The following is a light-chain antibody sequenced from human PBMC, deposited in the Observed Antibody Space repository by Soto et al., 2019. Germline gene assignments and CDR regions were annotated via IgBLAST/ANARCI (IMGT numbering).Light chain of an antibody. CDR2: EVS. CDR3: SSYTTSTSFTP. J-gene: IGLJ2*01. V-gene: IGLV2-14*01. Sequence: QSVLTQPASVSGSPGQSITISCTGTSSDIGNYDFVSWYQQVPGTAPKAMIYEVSSRPSGVSNRFSGSKSGNTASLTISGLQAEDEAYYYCSSYTTSTSFTPFGGGTKLTVL. CDR1: SSDIGNYDF.